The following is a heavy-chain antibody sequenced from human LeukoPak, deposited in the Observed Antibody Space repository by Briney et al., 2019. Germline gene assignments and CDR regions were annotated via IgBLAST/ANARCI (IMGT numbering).Heavy chain of an antibody. Sequence: SVNVSCKASGGTFSSYAISWARQAPGEGREWMGRIIPIIGIANYAQTFQGRVTITADKSTSTAYMELSSLRSENTAVYYCASPSGYSSGWVLDYWGQGTLVTVSS. CDR1: GGTFSSYA. CDR2: IIPIIGIA. D-gene: IGHD6-19*01. CDR3: ASPSGYSSGWVLDY. V-gene: IGHV1-69*04. J-gene: IGHJ4*02.